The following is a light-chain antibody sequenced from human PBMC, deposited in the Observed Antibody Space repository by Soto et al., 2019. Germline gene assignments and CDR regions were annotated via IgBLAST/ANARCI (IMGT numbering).Light chain of an antibody. CDR1: QSISSW. J-gene: IGKJ1*01. V-gene: IGKV1-5*03. Sequence: DIQMTQSPSTLSASVGDRVTITCRASQSISSWLAWYQQKPGKAPKLLIYKASSLESGVPSRFSGSGSGTEFTLTISSLQPDDFATYYCQQYKSHRRTFGQGTKVDI. CDR2: KAS. CDR3: QQYKSHRRT.